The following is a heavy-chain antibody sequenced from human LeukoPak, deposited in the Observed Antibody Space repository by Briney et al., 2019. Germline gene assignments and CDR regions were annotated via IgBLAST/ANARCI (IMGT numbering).Heavy chain of an antibody. CDR3: ASERRKYYGSRVGPNYYGMDV. J-gene: IGHJ6*02. CDR2: ISSSSSYI. V-gene: IGHV3-21*01. CDR1: GFTFSSYS. Sequence: TGGSLRLSCAAAGFTFSSYSMNWVRQAPGKGLEWVSSISSSSSYIYYADSVKGRFTISRDNAKNSLYLQINSQRAEDTAVYYCASERRKYYGSRVGPNYYGMDVWRQGTTVTVSS. D-gene: IGHD3-10*01.